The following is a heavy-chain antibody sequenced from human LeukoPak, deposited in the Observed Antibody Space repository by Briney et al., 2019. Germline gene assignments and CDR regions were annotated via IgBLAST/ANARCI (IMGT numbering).Heavy chain of an antibody. CDR2: IYYSGST. V-gene: IGHV4-59*01. CDR3: ARDSGYCSSTSCYRPHFDY. Sequence: PSETLSLTCTVSGGSISSYYWSWIRLPPGKGLEWIGYIYYSGSTNYNPSLKSRVTISVDTSKNQFSLKLSSVTAADTAVYYCARDSGYCSSTSCYRPHFDYWGQGTLVTVSS. CDR1: GGSISSYY. J-gene: IGHJ4*02. D-gene: IGHD2-2*02.